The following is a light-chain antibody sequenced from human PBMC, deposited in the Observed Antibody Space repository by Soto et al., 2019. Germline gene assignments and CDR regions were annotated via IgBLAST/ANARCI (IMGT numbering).Light chain of an antibody. CDR1: RSVSSY. CDR2: DAS. Sequence: EIVLTQSQATLSLSPGERATLSCRASRSVSSYLAWYQQKPGQAPRLLIYDASNRATGSPARFSGSGSGTDFTLTISSLEPEDFAVYYCQQRRNWPPTFGGGTKVEIK. CDR3: QQRRNWPPT. V-gene: IGKV3-11*01. J-gene: IGKJ4*01.